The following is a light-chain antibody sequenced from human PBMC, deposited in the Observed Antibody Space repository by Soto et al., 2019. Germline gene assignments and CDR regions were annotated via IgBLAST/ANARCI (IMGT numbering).Light chain of an antibody. V-gene: IGKV1-39*01. Sequence: DIQMTHSPSSLSASVGDRVAITCRASQTVRINLNWYQQKPGKAPKLLIYAASTLQSGVPSRFSGSGSETEFTLTISSLQPEDFATYSCHQTYTTPQTFGQGTKVDIK. CDR2: AAS. CDR1: QTVRIN. CDR3: HQTYTTPQT. J-gene: IGKJ1*01.